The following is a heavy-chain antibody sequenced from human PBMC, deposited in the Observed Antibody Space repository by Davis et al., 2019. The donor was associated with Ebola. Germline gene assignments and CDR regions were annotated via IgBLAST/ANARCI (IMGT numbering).Heavy chain of an antibody. CDR3: ATLVLLWFGELLVPRASNDY. CDR1: GFTFSSYW. Sequence: GESLKISCAASGFTFSSYWMSWVRQAPGKGLEWVANIKQDGSEKYYVDSVKGRFTISRDNSKNTLYLQMNSLRAEDTAVYYCATLVLLWFGELLVPRASNDYWGQGTLVTVSS. J-gene: IGHJ4*02. V-gene: IGHV3-7*01. CDR2: IKQDGSEK. D-gene: IGHD3-10*01.